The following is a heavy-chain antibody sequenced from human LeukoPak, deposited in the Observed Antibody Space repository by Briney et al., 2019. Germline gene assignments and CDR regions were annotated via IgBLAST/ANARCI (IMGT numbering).Heavy chain of an antibody. D-gene: IGHD6-19*01. CDR1: GFTFSTSW. Sequence: TGGSLRLSCGASGFTFSTSWMSWVRQAPGKGLEWVANIKRDGSETYYVDSVKGRFTISRENTKNLLFLQMDSLRAEDTAVYFCVRISTSVAGADYWGQGTLVTVSS. V-gene: IGHV3-7*01. CDR2: IKRDGSET. J-gene: IGHJ4*02. CDR3: VRISTSVAGADY.